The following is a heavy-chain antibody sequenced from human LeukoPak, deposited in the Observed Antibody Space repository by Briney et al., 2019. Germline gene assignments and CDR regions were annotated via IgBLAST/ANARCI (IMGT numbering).Heavy chain of an antibody. D-gene: IGHD3-9*01. Sequence: SETLSLTCAVHGGSFSGYYWSWIRQPPGKGLEWIGEINHSGSTNYNPSLKSRVTISVDTSKNQFSLKLSSVTAADTAVYYCARGGNYDILTGYYITLNWFDPWGQGTLVTVSS. V-gene: IGHV4-34*01. CDR3: ARGGNYDILTGYYITLNWFDP. J-gene: IGHJ5*02. CDR2: INHSGST. CDR1: GGSFSGYY.